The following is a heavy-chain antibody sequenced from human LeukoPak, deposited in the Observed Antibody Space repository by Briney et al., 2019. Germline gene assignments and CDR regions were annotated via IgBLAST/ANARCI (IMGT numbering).Heavy chain of an antibody. CDR2: ISGSGGST. Sequence: GGSLRLSCAASGFTFSSYAMSWVRQAPGKGVEWVSAISGSGGSTYYADSVKGRFTISRDNSKNTLYLQMNSLRAEDTAVYYCAKTRVGIAAADSFDYWGQGTLVTVSS. J-gene: IGHJ4*02. D-gene: IGHD6-13*01. V-gene: IGHV3-23*01. CDR1: GFTFSSYA. CDR3: AKTRVGIAAADSFDY.